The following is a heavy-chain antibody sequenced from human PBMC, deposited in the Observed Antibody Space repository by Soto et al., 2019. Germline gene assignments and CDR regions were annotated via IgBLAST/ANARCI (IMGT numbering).Heavy chain of an antibody. CDR3: ATRSVTAPR. J-gene: IGHJ4*02. V-gene: IGHV3-53*04. CDR1: GFSVSSNY. Sequence: EVQLVESGGGLVQPGGSVRLSCAASGFSVSSNYMSWVRQAPGKGLECVSLIYSGGSTYYADSVKGRFTISRHNFNNTLYLQMNSLRSDDTAVYYCATRSVTAPRWGQGTLVTVSS. CDR2: IYSGGST. D-gene: IGHD4-17*01.